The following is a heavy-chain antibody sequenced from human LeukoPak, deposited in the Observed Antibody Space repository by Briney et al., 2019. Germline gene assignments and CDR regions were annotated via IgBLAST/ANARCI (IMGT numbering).Heavy chain of an antibody. Sequence: SVKVSCKASGGTFSSYAISWVRQAPGQGLEWMGRIIPIFGIANYTQKFQGRVTITADKSTSTAYMELSSLRSEDTAVYYCARGAASFNWFDPWGQGTLVTVSS. CDR1: GGTFSSYA. CDR2: IIPIFGIA. CDR3: ARGAASFNWFDP. J-gene: IGHJ5*02. D-gene: IGHD2-15*01. V-gene: IGHV1-69*04.